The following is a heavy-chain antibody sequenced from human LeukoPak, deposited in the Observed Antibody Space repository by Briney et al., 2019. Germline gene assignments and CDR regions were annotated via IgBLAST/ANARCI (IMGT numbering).Heavy chain of an antibody. CDR1: GFTFSSYW. CDR2: ISYDGSNK. Sequence: GGSLRLSCAASGFTFSSYWMHWVRQAPGKGLEWVAVISYDGSNKYYADSVKGRFTISRDNSKNTLYLQMNSLRAEDTAVYYCAKDGSIAVAGWSFDYWGQGSLVSVCS. D-gene: IGHD6-19*01. V-gene: IGHV3-30*18. J-gene: IGHJ4*02. CDR3: AKDGSIAVAGWSFDY.